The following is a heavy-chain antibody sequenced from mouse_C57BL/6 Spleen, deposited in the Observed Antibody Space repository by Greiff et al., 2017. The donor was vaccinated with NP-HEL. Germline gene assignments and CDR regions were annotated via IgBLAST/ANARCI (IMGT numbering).Heavy chain of an antibody. J-gene: IGHJ2*01. D-gene: IGHD1-1*01. Sequence: EVQLKESGPELVKPGASVKISCKASGYSFNDYNMNWVKQSNGKSLEWIGVINLNYGTTSYNQKFKGKATLTVDQSSSTAYMQLNSLTSEDSAVYYCAREGGTTPYFDYWGQGTTLTVSS. CDR1: GYSFNDYN. CDR3: AREGGTTPYFDY. CDR2: INLNYGTT. V-gene: IGHV1-39*01.